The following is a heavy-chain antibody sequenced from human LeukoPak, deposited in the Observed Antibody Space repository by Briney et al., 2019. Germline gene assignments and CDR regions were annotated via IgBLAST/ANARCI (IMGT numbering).Heavy chain of an antibody. J-gene: IGHJ4*02. Sequence: PGGSLRLSCAASGFTVSSNYMSWVRQAPGKGLEWVSVIFRGGSTYYANSVKGRFTISRDNSKNTLYLQMNSLRAEDTAVYYCARGGTSTPVVYYFAFWGQGTLVTVSS. D-gene: IGHD3-16*01. CDR1: GFTVSSNY. V-gene: IGHV3-53*01. CDR3: ARGGTSTPVVYYFAF. CDR2: IFRGGST.